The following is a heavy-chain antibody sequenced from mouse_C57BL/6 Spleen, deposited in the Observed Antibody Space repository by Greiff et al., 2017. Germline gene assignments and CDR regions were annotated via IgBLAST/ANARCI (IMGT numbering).Heavy chain of an antibody. D-gene: IGHD1-1*01. J-gene: IGHJ1*03. CDR2: INTGSGVT. CDR3: ARSGDSSSLDV. Sequence: QVQLQQSGAELAKPGASVKLSCKASGYTFTSYWMHWVKQRPGQGLEWIGYINTGSGVTKYNQKFKDKATLTADKSSSTAYMQLSSLTYEYSAVYYCARSGDSSSLDVWGTGTTVTFSS. V-gene: IGHV1-7*01. CDR1: GYTFTSYW.